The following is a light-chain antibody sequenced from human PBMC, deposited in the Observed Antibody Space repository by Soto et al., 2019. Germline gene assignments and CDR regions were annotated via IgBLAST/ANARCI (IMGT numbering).Light chain of an antibody. CDR2: GNS. CDR3: QSYDSSVSDNV. Sequence: QSVLTQAPSVSGAPGQRVTISCTGGSSNIGAGYDVHWYQQLPGTAPKLLIYGNSNRPSGAPDRFSGSKSGTSASLAITGLQAEDEADYYCQSYDSSVSDNVFGTGTKVTVL. J-gene: IGLJ1*01. CDR1: SSNIGAGYD. V-gene: IGLV1-40*01.